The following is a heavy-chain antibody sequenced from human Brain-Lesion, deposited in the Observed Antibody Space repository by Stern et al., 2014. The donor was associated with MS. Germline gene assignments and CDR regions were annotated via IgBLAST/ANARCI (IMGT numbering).Heavy chain of an antibody. Sequence: VQLVESGPGLVKPSQTLSLSCTVSGGSISSGGYYWSWIRQPAGKGLEWIGRIFNSGSTSYTPSLKSRFTISIDPSKNQFSLRLNSMTAADTAVYYCARGRVVPGFQYYATDVWGQGTTVIVSS. V-gene: IGHV4-61*02. CDR3: ARGRVVPGFQYYATDV. CDR2: IFNSGST. CDR1: GGSISSGGYY. D-gene: IGHD2-2*01. J-gene: IGHJ6*02.